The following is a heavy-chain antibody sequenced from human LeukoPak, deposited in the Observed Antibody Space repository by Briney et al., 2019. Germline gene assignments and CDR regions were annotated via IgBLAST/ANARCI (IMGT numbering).Heavy chain of an antibody. V-gene: IGHV3-23*01. Sequence: GGSLRLPWAASGFPLSSYAMSWVRQAPGKGLELVSAISDSGNTYHADSVKGRFTISRDSSKNTLFLQMNRLRPEDAAVYYCAKAPVTTCRGAYCYPFDYWGQGTLVTVSS. CDR2: ISDSGNT. CDR1: GFPLSSYA. CDR3: AKAPVTTCRGAYCYPFDY. J-gene: IGHJ4*02. D-gene: IGHD2-21*01.